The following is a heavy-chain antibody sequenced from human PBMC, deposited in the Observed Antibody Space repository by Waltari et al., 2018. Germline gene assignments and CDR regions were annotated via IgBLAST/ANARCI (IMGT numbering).Heavy chain of an antibody. CDR3: ARRRGHSTTRYEFDY. J-gene: IGHJ4*02. CDR2: IYYSGNT. D-gene: IGHD6-13*01. CDR1: GGSIRSSNSY. V-gene: IGHV4-39*01. Sequence: QLQLQEAGPGLVKPSETLSLTCTVSGGSIRSSNSYWGWIRQPPGKGLEWIGSIYYSGNTYYTPSLKSRVTISVDPSKNQFSLKLSSVTAADTAVYFCARRRGHSTTRYEFDYWGQGTLVTVSS.